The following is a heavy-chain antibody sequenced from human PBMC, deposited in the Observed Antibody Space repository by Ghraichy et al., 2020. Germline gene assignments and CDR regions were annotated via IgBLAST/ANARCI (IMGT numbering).Heavy chain of an antibody. CDR1: GSFFRSYF. CDR2: INQDESEK. D-gene: IGHD6-19*01. Sequence: GGSLRLSRAASGSFFRSYFMSWVRQAPGKGLEWVANINQDESEKNYVDSVRGRFTISRDNAKNSLYLQMHSLRAEDTAVYYCAGSGGWLLHNWGQGTLVTVSS. V-gene: IGHV3-7*03. J-gene: IGHJ4*02. CDR3: AGSGGWLLHN.